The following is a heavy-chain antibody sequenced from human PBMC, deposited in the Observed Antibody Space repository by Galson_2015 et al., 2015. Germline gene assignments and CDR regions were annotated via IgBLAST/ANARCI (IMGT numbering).Heavy chain of an antibody. Sequence: SLRLSCAASGFTFSNYGMSRVRQAPGKGPEWISYITSRSSTIYYSDSVKGRFTISRDNAKNSLYLEMKSLRDEDTALYYCARDLGYCSGTSCYSVGAFDIWGQGTMVTVSS. V-gene: IGHV3-48*02. CDR3: ARDLGYCSGTSCYSVGAFDI. CDR2: ITSRSSTI. J-gene: IGHJ3*02. D-gene: IGHD2-15*01. CDR1: GFTFSNYG.